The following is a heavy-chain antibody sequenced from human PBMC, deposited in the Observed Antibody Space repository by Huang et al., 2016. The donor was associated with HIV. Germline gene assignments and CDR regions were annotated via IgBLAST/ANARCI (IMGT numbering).Heavy chain of an antibody. V-gene: IGHV4-39*01. CDR1: GGSISSSSYY. J-gene: IGHJ6*02. CDR3: ARHGRVAGHYYNNMDV. Sequence: LQLQESGPGLVKSSETLSLICTVSGGSISSSSYYWGWIRQPPGKGPEWIGSIYYSGNTYYHPPIKSRVTISVDTSKNQFSLKVNSVTAADTAVYYCARHGRVAGHYYNNMDVWGRGTMVTVSS. CDR2: IYYSGNT. D-gene: IGHD6-19*01.